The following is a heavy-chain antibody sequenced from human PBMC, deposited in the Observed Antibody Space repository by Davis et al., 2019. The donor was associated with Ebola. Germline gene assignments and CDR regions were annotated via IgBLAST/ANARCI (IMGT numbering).Heavy chain of an antibody. J-gene: IGHJ4*02. Sequence: ASVKVSCKASGYTFTSYDINWVRQAPGQGLEWMGWMNPNSGNTGYAQKFQGRVTMTRNTSISTAYMELSSLRSEDTAVYYCARSSIAAAPSGYWGQGTLVTVSS. D-gene: IGHD6-13*01. CDR2: MNPNSGNT. V-gene: IGHV1-8*01. CDR3: ARSSIAAAPSGY. CDR1: GYTFTSYD.